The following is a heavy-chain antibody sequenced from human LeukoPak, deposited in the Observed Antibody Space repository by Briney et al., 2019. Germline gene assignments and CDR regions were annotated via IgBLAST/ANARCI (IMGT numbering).Heavy chain of an antibody. J-gene: IGHJ4*02. CDR1: GYSFTGYY. CDR2: INPNSGGT. Sequence: GASVKVSCKASGYSFTGYYMHWVRQAPGQGLEWMGWINPNSGGTNYAQKFQGWVTMTRDTSISTAYMELSRLRSDDTAVYYCARENGDAYYCDYWGQGTLVTVSS. V-gene: IGHV1-2*04. CDR3: ARENGDAYYCDY. D-gene: IGHD4-17*01.